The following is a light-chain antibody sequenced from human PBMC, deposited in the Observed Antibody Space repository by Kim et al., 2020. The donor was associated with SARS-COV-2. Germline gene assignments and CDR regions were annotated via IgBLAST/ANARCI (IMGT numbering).Light chain of an antibody. CDR1: SSYCGHNT. J-gene: IGLJ3*02. CDR2: TNN. Sequence: QSVTRPCSLRSSYCGHNTVTWYQQVSGTPRQLLIYTNNQRPRGVPSRFPVSWYGTPAALATSRLQSEDEAEYDCAGSEYSLNGHWVFGGGTQLTVL. CDR3: AGSEYSLNGHWV. V-gene: IGLV1-44*01.